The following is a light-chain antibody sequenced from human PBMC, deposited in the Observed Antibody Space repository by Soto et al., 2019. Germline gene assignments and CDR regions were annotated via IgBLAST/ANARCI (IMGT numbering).Light chain of an antibody. Sequence: EILLTQSPGTLSLFPGESATLYCRASQSVSSATVAWYQQRPGQAPRLLIYRASSRATGVPDRFSGGGSGTDFTLTISRLEPEDLAVYYCQHYGTTFGPGTKVDIK. CDR3: QHYGTT. CDR1: QSVSSAT. CDR2: RAS. V-gene: IGKV3-20*01. J-gene: IGKJ1*01.